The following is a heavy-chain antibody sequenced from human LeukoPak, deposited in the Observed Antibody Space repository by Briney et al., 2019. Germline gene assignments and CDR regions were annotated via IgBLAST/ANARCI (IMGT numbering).Heavy chain of an antibody. J-gene: IGHJ4*02. CDR2: ISGSGDNT. Sequence: GGSLRLSCAASGFTFSSFGMSWVRQAPGKGLEWVSGISGSGDNTNSADSVKGRFTISRDNSKNMLYLQMNSLRAEDTAVYYCAKIGSSSGYDYWGQGTLVTVSS. D-gene: IGHD3-22*01. CDR1: GFTFSSFG. CDR3: AKIGSSSGYDY. V-gene: IGHV3-23*01.